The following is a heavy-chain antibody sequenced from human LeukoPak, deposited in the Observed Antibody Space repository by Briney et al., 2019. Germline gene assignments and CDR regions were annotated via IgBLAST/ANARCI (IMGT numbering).Heavy chain of an antibody. D-gene: IGHD6-19*01. CDR3: VTDFSYGGSGWYFDY. V-gene: IGHV3-64D*09. J-gene: IGHJ4*02. CDR1: GFTFSTYA. Sequence: GGSLRLSCSASGFTFSTYAMHWVRQAPGKGLEYVSATSSNGGSTVYADSLKGRFTISRDNSKNTLYLHMSSLRAEDTAVYYCVTDFSYGGSGWYFDYWGQGTLVTVSS. CDR2: TSSNGGST.